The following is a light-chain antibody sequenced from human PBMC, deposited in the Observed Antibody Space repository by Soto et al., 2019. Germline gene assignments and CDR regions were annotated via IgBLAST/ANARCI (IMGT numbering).Light chain of an antibody. V-gene: IGKV1-39*01. CDR3: QQTYSTPIT. CDR1: QSISRF. Sequence: IQMTQSPSSLSASVGDRVTITCRASQSISRFLNWYQQKPGKAPKVLIYGASSFQSGVSSRISGSGFGTEFTLTISSLQLEDSATYYCQQTYSTPITFGQGTRLETK. J-gene: IGKJ5*01. CDR2: GAS.